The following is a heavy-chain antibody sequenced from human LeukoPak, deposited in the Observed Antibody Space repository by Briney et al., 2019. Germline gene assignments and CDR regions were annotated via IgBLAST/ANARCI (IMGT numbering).Heavy chain of an antibody. J-gene: IGHJ4*02. V-gene: IGHV3-66*01. Sequence: GGSLRLSCAASGFTVSTNYMSWVRQAPGKGLEWVSVIYSGGSTYYADSVKGRFIISRDNSKNTLYLQVNNLRGEDTAVYYCARDRGIAFDYWGQGTLVTVSS. CDR2: IYSGGST. D-gene: IGHD6-13*01. CDR1: GFTVSTNY. CDR3: ARDRGIAFDY.